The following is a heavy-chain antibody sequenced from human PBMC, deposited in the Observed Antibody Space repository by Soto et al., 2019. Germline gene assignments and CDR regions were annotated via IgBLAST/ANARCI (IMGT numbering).Heavy chain of an antibody. CDR2: ISYDGSNK. Sequence: PWGSLRLSCAASGFTFSSCGMHWVRQAPGKGLEWVAVISYDGSNKYYADSVKGRFTISRDNSKNTLYLQMNSLRAEDTAVYYCAREDTAMVDYWGQGTLVTVSS. CDR3: AREDTAMVDY. CDR1: GFTFSSCG. D-gene: IGHD5-18*01. J-gene: IGHJ4*02. V-gene: IGHV3-30*03.